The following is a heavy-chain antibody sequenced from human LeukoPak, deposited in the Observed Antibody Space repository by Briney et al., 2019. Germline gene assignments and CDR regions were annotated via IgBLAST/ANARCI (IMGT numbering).Heavy chain of an antibody. CDR3: ARGGLQRGGGDFDY. D-gene: IGHD3-16*01. J-gene: IGHJ4*02. Sequence: SETLSLTCTVSGGSISSGSYYWSWIRQPAGKGLEWIGRIHTSGSTNYVPSLKSRVTISVDTSKNQFSLKLRSVTAADTAVYYCARGGLQRGGGDFDYWGQGTLVTVSS. CDR2: IHTSGST. V-gene: IGHV4-61*02. CDR1: GGSISSGSYY.